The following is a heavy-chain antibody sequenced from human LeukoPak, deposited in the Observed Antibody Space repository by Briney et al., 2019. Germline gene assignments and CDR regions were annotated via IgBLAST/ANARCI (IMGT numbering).Heavy chain of an antibody. CDR3: ARDDLSWYSGIDY. Sequence: PGGSLRLSCTTSGFVFSNFVMRWVCQAPGKGLVWVSRIPTDDNPTDYADSVAGRFTISRDNAKNTLYLQMNSLRAEDTAVYYCARDDLSWYSGIDYWGQGVLVTVSS. CDR2: IPTDDNPT. J-gene: IGHJ4*02. V-gene: IGHV3-74*01. CDR1: GFVFSNFV. D-gene: IGHD6-13*01.